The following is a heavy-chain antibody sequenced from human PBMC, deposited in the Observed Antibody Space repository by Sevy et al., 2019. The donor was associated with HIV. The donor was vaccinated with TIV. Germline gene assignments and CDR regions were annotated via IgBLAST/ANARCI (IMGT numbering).Heavy chain of an antibody. CDR2: IYYSGST. Sequence: SETLSLTCTVSGGSISSYYWSWIRQPPGKGLEWIGYIYYSGSTNYNPSLKSRVTISVDTSKNQFSLKLSSVTAAETAVYYCARSPIPRSGWNYYFDYWGQGTLVTVSS. V-gene: IGHV4-59*01. CDR3: ARSPIPRSGWNYYFDY. D-gene: IGHD6-19*01. CDR1: GGSISSYY. J-gene: IGHJ4*02.